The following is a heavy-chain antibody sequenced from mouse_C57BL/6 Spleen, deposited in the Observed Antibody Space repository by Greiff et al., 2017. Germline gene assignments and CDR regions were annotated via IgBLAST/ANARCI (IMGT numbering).Heavy chain of an antibody. CDR1: GYTFTSYT. CDR3: ARTGSSGSWFAY. CDR2: INPSSGYT. V-gene: IGHV1-4*01. D-gene: IGHD3-2*02. Sequence: LVESGAELARPGASVKMSCKASGYTFTSYTMHWVKQRPGQGLEWIGYINPSSGYTKYNQKFKDKATLTADKSSSTAYMQLSSLTSEDSAVYYCARTGSSGSWFAYWGQGTLVTVSA. J-gene: IGHJ3*01.